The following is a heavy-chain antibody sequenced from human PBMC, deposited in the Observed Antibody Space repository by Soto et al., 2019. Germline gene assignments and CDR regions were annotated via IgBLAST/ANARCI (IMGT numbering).Heavy chain of an antibody. D-gene: IGHD2-2*01. CDR2: IYYSGIN. J-gene: IGHJ4*02. CDR1: GGSISSYY. CDR3: ARGSPMQAGQFDY. V-gene: IGHV4-59*01. Sequence: SETLSLTCTVSGGSISSYYWSWIRQPPGKGLEWIGYIYYSGINNSNPSLKSRVTISVDTSKNQFSLKLSSVTAADTAVYYCARGSPMQAGQFDYWGQGTLVTVSS.